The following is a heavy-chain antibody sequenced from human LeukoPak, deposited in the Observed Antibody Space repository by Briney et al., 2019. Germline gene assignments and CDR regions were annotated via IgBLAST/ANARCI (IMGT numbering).Heavy chain of an antibody. Sequence: SETLSLTCAVYGGSFSGYYWSWIRQPPGKGLEWIGEINHSGSTNYNPSLKSRVTISVDTSKNQFSLKLSSVTAADTAVYYCARGVYGDYEVMYDYWGQGTLVTVSS. J-gene: IGHJ4*02. D-gene: IGHD4-17*01. CDR2: INHSGST. V-gene: IGHV4-34*01. CDR3: ARGVYGDYEVMYDY. CDR1: GGSFSGYY.